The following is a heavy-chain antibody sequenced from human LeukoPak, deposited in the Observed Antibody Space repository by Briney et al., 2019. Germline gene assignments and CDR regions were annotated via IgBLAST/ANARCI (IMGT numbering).Heavy chain of an antibody. CDR1: GGSFSGYY. V-gene: IGHV4-34*01. D-gene: IGHD6-13*01. CDR2: INHSGST. J-gene: IGHJ6*03. CDR3: ARGLDRIAAAGPPKYYYYMDV. Sequence: SETLSLTCAVYGGSFSGYYWSWIRQPPGKGLEWIGEINHSGSTNYNPSLKSRVTISVDTSKNQFSLKLSSVTAADTAVYYCARGLDRIAAAGPPKYYYYMDVWGKGTTVTVSS.